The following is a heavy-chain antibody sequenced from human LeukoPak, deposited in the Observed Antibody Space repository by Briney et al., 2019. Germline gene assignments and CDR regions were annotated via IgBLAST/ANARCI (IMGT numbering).Heavy chain of an antibody. CDR1: GYTFTSYG. J-gene: IGHJ4*02. CDR2: ISAYDGNT. Sequence: GASVKVSCKSSGYTFTSYGFSWVRQAPGQGLEWMGWISAYDGNTNYAQKLQGRVTMTTDTSTSTVYMELRSLRSDDTAVYYCARMGDYQLVSFFDYWGQGTLVTVSS. CDR3: ARMGDYQLVSFFDY. V-gene: IGHV1-18*01. D-gene: IGHD6-13*01.